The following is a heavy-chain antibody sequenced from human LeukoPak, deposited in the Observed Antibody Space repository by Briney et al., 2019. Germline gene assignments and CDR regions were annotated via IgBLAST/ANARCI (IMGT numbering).Heavy chain of an antibody. CDR1: GYTFTSYY. D-gene: IGHD3-22*01. J-gene: IGHJ5*02. CDR3: ARAPHPLYYDSSGPNWFDP. Sequence: ASVKVSCKASGYTFTSYYINWVRQATGQGLEWMGWMNPNSGNTGYAQKFQGRVTITRNTSISTAYMALSSLRSEDTAVYYCARAPHPLYYDSSGPNWFDPWGQGTLVTVSS. CDR2: MNPNSGNT. V-gene: IGHV1-8*03.